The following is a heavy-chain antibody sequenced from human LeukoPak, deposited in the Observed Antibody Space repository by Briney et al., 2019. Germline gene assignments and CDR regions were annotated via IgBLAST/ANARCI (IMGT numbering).Heavy chain of an antibody. Sequence: GGSLRLSCAAPGFTVSGNYMSWVRQAPGKGLEWVSVIYSGGDTYSADSVKGRSTTSRDNSKNTLYLQMNSLRAEDTAVYYCARGRRDYGDYPYWGQGTLVTVSS. CDR1: GFTVSGNY. V-gene: IGHV3-53*01. CDR3: ARGRRDYGDYPY. J-gene: IGHJ4*02. CDR2: IYSGGDT. D-gene: IGHD4-17*01.